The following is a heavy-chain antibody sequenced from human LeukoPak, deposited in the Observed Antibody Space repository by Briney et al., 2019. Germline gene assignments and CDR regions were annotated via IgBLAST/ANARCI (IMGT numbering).Heavy chain of an antibody. D-gene: IGHD1-7*01. J-gene: IGHJ1*01. CDR2: ISYDGSNK. CDR3: AAYHASGTFGYFQH. CDR1: GFTFKSYG. Sequence: GGSLRLSCAASGFTFKSYGMHWVRQAPGKGLEWLAVISYDGSNKYFADSVEGRLVVSRDNSNNTLYLHMNTLRPDDTGIYYCAAYHASGTFGYFQHWGQGTLVTVSS. V-gene: IGHV3-30*03.